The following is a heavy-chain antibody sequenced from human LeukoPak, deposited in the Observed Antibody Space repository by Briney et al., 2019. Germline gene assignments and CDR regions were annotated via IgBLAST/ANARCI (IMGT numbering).Heavy chain of an antibody. CDR1: GFTFSSYG. CDR2: ISYDGSNK. J-gene: IGHJ4*02. Sequence: GGSLRLSCAASGFTFSSYGMHWVRQAPGKGLEWVAVISYDGSNKYYADSVKGRFTISRDSSKNTLYLQMNSLRAEDTAVYYCAKVPGYSSGWYYFDYWGQGTLVTVSS. CDR3: AKVPGYSSGWYYFDY. V-gene: IGHV3-30*18. D-gene: IGHD6-19*01.